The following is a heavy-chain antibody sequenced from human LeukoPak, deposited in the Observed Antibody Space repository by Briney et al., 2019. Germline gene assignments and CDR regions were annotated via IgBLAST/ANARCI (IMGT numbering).Heavy chain of an antibody. CDR3: ARDSSWYADDAFDI. CDR2: TYYRSKWYN. V-gene: IGHV6-1*01. CDR1: GDSLSRNTAA. D-gene: IGHD6-13*01. Sequence: SQTLSLTCAISGDSLSRNTAAWNSIRHSPSRGLEWLGRTYYRSKWYNDYAVSVKSRITINPDTSKNQFSLQLNSVTPEDTAVYYCARDSSWYADDAFDIWGQGTMVTVSS. J-gene: IGHJ3*02.